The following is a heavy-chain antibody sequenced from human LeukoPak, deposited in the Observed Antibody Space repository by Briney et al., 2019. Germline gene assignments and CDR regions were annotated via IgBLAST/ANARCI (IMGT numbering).Heavy chain of an antibody. CDR3: ARYTDDAFDI. J-gene: IGHJ3*02. D-gene: IGHD2-2*02. Sequence: SETLSLTCTVAGRSISSYYWSLIRQPPGKGLEWIGYIYYSGSTNYNPSLKSRVTISVDTSKNQFSLKLSSVTAADTAVYYCARYTDDAFDIWGQGTMVTVSS. CDR1: GRSISSYY. V-gene: IGHV4-59*01. CDR2: IYYSGST.